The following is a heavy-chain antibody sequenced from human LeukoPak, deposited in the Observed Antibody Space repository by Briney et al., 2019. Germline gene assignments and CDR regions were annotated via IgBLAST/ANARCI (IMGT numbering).Heavy chain of an antibody. CDR2: IYYSGST. CDR1: GVSISTFY. Sequence: SETLSLTCTVSGVSISTFYWSWIRQPPGKGLEWIGYIYYSGSTNYNPSLKSRVTISVDTSKNQFSLKLSSVTAADTAVYYCARRGPDYGDYGINFDYWGQGTLVTVSS. V-gene: IGHV4-59*08. J-gene: IGHJ4*02. CDR3: ARRGPDYGDYGINFDY. D-gene: IGHD4-17*01.